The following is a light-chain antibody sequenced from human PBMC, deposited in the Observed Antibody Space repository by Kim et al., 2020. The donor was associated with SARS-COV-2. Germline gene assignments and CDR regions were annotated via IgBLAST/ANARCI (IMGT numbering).Light chain of an antibody. CDR1: NIGTKS. CDR3: QAWDSASYLLV. J-gene: IGLJ3*02. V-gene: IGLV3-21*01. Sequence: SYELTQPPSLSVAPGKTATITCGGNNIGTKSASWYQQKPGQAPILVIFLDSDRPSVIPERFSGSNSGNTAALTISGVEAVDEADYFCQAWDSASYLLVFG. CDR2: LDS.